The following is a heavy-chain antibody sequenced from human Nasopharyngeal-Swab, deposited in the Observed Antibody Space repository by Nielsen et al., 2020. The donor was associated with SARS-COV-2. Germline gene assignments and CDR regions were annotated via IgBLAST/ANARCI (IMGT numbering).Heavy chain of an antibody. Sequence: GESLKISCAASGFTFSSYGMHWVRQAPVKGLEWVAVIWYDGSNKYYADSVKGRFTISRDNSKNTLYLQMNSLRAEDTALYYCTKDSGWLATFWGQGTAVTVSS. CDR1: GFTFSSYG. J-gene: IGHJ6*02. CDR2: IWYDGSNK. V-gene: IGHV3-33*06. CDR3: TKDSGWLATF. D-gene: IGHD6-19*01.